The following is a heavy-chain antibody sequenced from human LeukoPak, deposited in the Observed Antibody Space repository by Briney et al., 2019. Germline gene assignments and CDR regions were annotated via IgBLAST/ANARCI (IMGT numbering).Heavy chain of an antibody. CDR3: AREQIAAAGNYYYYMDV. Sequence: ASVKVSCKASGYTFTSYGISWVRQAPGQGLEWMGWISAYNGNTNYAQKLQGRVTMTTDTSTSTAYMELRSPRSDDTAVYYCAREQIAAAGNYYYYMDVWGKGTTVTVSS. V-gene: IGHV1-18*01. J-gene: IGHJ6*03. D-gene: IGHD6-13*01. CDR1: GYTFTSYG. CDR2: ISAYNGNT.